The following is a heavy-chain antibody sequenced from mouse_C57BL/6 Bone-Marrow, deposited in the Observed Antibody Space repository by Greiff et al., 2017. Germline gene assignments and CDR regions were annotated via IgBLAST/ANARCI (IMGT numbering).Heavy chain of an antibody. Sequence: QVQLQQPGAELVKPGASVKLSCKASGYTFTSYWMHWVKQRPGQGLEWIGMIHPNSGSTNYNEKFKSKATLTVDKSSSTAYMQLSSLTSEDSAVYYCARSSSSVVATDCYFDVWGTGTTVTVSS. V-gene: IGHV1-64*01. CDR2: IHPNSGST. CDR1: GYTFTSYW. D-gene: IGHD1-1*01. J-gene: IGHJ1*03. CDR3: ARSSSSVVATDCYFDV.